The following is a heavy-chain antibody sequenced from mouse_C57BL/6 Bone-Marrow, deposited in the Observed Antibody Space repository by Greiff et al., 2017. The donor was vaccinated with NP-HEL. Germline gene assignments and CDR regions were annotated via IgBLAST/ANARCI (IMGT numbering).Heavy chain of an antibody. Sequence: EVQLQQSGTVLARPGASVKMSCKTSGYTFTSYWMHWVKQRPGQGLEWIGAIYPGNSDTSYNQKFKGKAKLTAVTSASTAYMELSSLTNEDSAVYYCTRRRLRLGYYFDYWGQGTTLTVSS. CDR1: GYTFTSYW. D-gene: IGHD2-2*01. CDR3: TRRRLRLGYYFDY. CDR2: IYPGNSDT. J-gene: IGHJ2*01. V-gene: IGHV1-5*01.